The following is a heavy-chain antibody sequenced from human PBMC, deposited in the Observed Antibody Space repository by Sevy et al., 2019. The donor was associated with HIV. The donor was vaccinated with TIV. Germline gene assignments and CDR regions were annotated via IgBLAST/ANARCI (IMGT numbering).Heavy chain of an antibody. Sequence: GGSLRLSCAASGFTFRNYVMNWVRQAPGKGLEWVAVISYDGSNKYYADSVKGRFTISRDNSKNTLYLQMNSLRAEDTAVYYCASELTHSSSWDNFDYWGQGTLVTVSS. CDR3: ASELTHSSSWDNFDY. CDR2: ISYDGSNK. J-gene: IGHJ4*02. D-gene: IGHD6-13*01. V-gene: IGHV3-30-3*01. CDR1: GFTFRNYV.